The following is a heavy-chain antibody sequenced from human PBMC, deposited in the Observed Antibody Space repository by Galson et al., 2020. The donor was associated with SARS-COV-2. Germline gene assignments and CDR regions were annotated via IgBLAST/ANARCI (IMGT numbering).Heavy chain of an antibody. Sequence: PSETLSLTCTVSGGSISSYYWSWIRQPAGKGLEWIGRIYSSGSTNYKPSLKSRVTMSVDTSKNQFSLKLSSVTAADTAVYYCARDVGYYDSDGYSPGDFYGMDVWGQGTTVTVTS. J-gene: IGHJ6*02. D-gene: IGHD3-22*01. V-gene: IGHV4-4*07. CDR2: IYSSGST. CDR3: ARDVGYYDSDGYSPGDFYGMDV. CDR1: GGSISSYY.